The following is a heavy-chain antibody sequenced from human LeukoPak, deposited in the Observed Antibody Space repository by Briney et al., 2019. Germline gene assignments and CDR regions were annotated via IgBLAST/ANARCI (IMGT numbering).Heavy chain of an antibody. J-gene: IGHJ4*02. V-gene: IGHV1-2*06. D-gene: IGHD2-2*01. Sequence: ASVKVSCKASGYTFTGYHMHWVRRAPGQGLEWMGRINPNSGDTDYAQKFQGRVTMTRDTSISTAYMELSRLRSDDTAVYYCARDYCSSTSCLFDYWGQGTLVTVSS. CDR3: ARDYCSSTSCLFDY. CDR2: INPNSGDT. CDR1: GYTFTGYH.